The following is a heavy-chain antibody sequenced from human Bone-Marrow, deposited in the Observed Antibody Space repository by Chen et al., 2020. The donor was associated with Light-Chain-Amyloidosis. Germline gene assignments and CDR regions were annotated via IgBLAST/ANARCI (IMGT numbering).Heavy chain of an antibody. CDR3: VRETTSTPWFDP. D-gene: IGHD1-1*01. CDR1: GASISSADDY. V-gene: IGHV4-30-4*01. Sequence: QVQLQESGPGLVKPSQTLSLVCSVSGASISSADDYWTWVRQPPGQGLEWIGYMHHSGSATYNPSLRSRVAISLDTSKNQFALSLTSVTAADSAMYFCVRETTSTPWFDPCGPGTLVTVYS. CDR2: MHHSGSA. J-gene: IGHJ5*02.